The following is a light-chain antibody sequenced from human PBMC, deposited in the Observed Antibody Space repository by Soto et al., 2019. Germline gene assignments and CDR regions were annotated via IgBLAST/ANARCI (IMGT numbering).Light chain of an antibody. Sequence: DIQMTQAPSTLSASVGDRVTITFRASPSISSWLAWYQQRPGKAPKVLIYKASNLESGVPSRFSGSGSGTEFTLTISSLQADDFAAYSCQQYNSYPCTFGHGTKLEIK. CDR1: PSISSW. CDR3: QQYNSYPCT. V-gene: IGKV1-5*03. CDR2: KAS. J-gene: IGKJ2*02.